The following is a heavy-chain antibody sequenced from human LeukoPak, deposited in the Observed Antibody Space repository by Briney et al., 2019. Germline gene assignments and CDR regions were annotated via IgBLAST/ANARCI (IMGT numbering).Heavy chain of an antibody. CDR2: IYHSGST. D-gene: IGHD3-16*01. J-gene: IGHJ6*03. V-gene: IGHV4-4*02. CDR1: GGSISSSNW. CDR3: ARAPSLLGGLRQPSYYYMDV. Sequence: SETLSLTCAVSGGSISSSNWWSWVRQPPGKGLEWIGEIYHSGSTNYNPSLKSRVTISVDKSKNQFSLKLSSVTAADTAVYYCARAPSLLGGLRQPSYYYMDVWGKGTTVTVSS.